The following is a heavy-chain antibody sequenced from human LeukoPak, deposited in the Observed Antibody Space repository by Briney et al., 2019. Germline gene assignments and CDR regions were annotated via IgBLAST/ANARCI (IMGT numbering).Heavy chain of an antibody. CDR1: GFTFSSYG. CDR2: ISYDGSNK. D-gene: IGHD2-15*01. V-gene: IGHV3-30*03. Sequence: GGSLRLSCAASGFTFSSYGMHWVRQAPGKGLEWVAVISYDGSNKYYADSVKGRFTISRDNSKNTLYLQMNSLRAEDTAVYYCARDFCSSGSCHEDYWGQGTLVTVSA. J-gene: IGHJ4*02. CDR3: ARDFCSSGSCHEDY.